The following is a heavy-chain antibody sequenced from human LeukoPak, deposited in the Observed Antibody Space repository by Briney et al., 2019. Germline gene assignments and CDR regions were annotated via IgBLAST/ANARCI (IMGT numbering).Heavy chain of an antibody. CDR1: GGSFSGYY. CDR2: INHSGST. CDR3: ARYCSNGLCYRNLDT. Sequence: SETLSLTCAVYGGSFSGYYWSWIRQPPGKGLEWIGEINHSGSTNYNPSLKSRVTISVDTSKNQFSLKLSSVTAADTAVYYCARYCSNGLCYRNLDTWGQGTMVTVSS. D-gene: IGHD2-8*01. V-gene: IGHV4-34*01. J-gene: IGHJ3*02.